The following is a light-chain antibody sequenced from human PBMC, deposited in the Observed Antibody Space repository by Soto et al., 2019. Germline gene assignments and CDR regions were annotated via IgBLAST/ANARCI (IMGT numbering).Light chain of an antibody. V-gene: IGLV2-14*01. J-gene: IGLJ2*01. CDR1: SSDIGFYKY. CDR2: EVS. Sequence: QSVLTQPASVSGSPGQSITISCTGTSSDIGFYKYVSWYQHRPGKAPKLIIYEVSNRPSGVSTRFSGSKSGNTASLTISGLQAEDEADYYCSSYASTSHALFGGGTKVTVL. CDR3: SSYASTSHAL.